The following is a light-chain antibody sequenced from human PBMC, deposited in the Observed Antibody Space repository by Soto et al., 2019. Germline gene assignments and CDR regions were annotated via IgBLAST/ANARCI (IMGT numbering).Light chain of an antibody. CDR1: QSVSSSY. CDR2: GAS. V-gene: IGKV3-20*01. Sequence: EIVLTQSPGTLSLSPGERATLSCRASQSVSSSYLAWYQQKPGQAPRLLIYGASSRATGIQDRFSGSGSGTDFTLTISRLEPEDLAVYYCQQYGSSPLAFDQGTKVEIK. J-gene: IGKJ1*01. CDR3: QQYGSSPLA.